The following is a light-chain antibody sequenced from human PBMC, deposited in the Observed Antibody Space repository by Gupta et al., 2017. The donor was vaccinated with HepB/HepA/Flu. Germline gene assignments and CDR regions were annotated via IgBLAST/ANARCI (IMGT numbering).Light chain of an antibody. J-gene: IGLJ1*01. CDR2: GNN. Sequence: QSVLTQPSSVSGAPGQRVTISCTGSPSNIGAGFDVHWYQQLPGTAPKLLIYGNNNRPSGVPDRFSGSKSGTSASLAITGLQAEDEADYNCQSYDSSLSAYVFGTGTKVTVL. V-gene: IGLV1-40*01. CDR1: PSNIGAGFD. CDR3: QSYDSSLSAYV.